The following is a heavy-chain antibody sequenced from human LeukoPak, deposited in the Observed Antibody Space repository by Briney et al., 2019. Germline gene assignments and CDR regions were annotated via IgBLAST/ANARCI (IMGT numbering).Heavy chain of an antibody. CDR3: ARSDVLLWFGELGEFDP. D-gene: IGHD3-10*01. Sequence: SQTLSLTCAISGDSVSSNSAAWNWIRQSPSRSLEGLGRTYYRSKWYNDYAVSVKSRITINPDTSKNQFSLQLNSVTPEDTAVYYCARSDVLLWFGELGEFDPWGQGTLVTVSS. V-gene: IGHV6-1*01. CDR2: TYYRSKWYN. J-gene: IGHJ5*02. CDR1: GDSVSSNSAA.